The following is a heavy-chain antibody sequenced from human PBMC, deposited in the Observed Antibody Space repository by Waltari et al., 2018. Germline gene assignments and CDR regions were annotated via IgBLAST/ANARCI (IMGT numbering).Heavy chain of an antibody. CDR2: ISYSGST. Sequence: QMQLQESGPGLVKPSEPLSLTCTVSGGSISSSTYYWGWIRQPPGKGLEWIGNISYSGSTYYKPSLKSRLTISVDTSKNQCSMNRRSVTAADTAVYYCARLPISLGVGSGFDIWGQGTMVTVSS. CDR1: GGSISSSTYY. J-gene: IGHJ3*02. V-gene: IGHV4-39*01. D-gene: IGHD2-15*01. CDR3: ARLPISLGVGSGFDI.